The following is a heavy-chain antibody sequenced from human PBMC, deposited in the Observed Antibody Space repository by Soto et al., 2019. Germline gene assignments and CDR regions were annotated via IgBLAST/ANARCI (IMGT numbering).Heavy chain of an antibody. Sequence: QVQLQESGPGLVKPSETLSLTCTVSGGSISSYYWSWIRQPAGKGLEWIGRIYTSGSTNYNTALTSRVTMSVDTSKNQFSLKLSSVTAADTAVYYCARDHSGVDYGDYAWGYWGQGTLVTVSS. V-gene: IGHV4-4*07. CDR1: GGSISSYY. D-gene: IGHD4-17*01. CDR3: ARDHSGVDYGDYAWGY. J-gene: IGHJ4*02. CDR2: IYTSGST.